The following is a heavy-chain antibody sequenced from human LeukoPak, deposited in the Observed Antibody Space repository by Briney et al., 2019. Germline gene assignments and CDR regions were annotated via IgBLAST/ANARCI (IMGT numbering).Heavy chain of an antibody. Sequence: GRSLRLSCAASGFTFDDYAMHWVRQAPGKGLEWVSGISWNSGSIGYADSVKGRFTISRDNAKNSLYLQMNSLSAEDTALYYCAKDGGYCSSTSCLNFNWFDPWGQGTLVTVSS. D-gene: IGHD2-2*01. V-gene: IGHV3-9*01. CDR3: AKDGGYCSSTSCLNFNWFDP. J-gene: IGHJ5*02. CDR1: GFTFDDYA. CDR2: ISWNSGSI.